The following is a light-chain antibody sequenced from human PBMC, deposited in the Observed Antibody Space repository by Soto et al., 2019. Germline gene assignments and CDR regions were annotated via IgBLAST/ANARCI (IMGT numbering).Light chain of an antibody. CDR2: GAS. CDR1: QSVSSN. Sequence: EIVMTQSPATLSMSPGERATLSCRASQSVSSNLAWYQQKPGQAPRLLIYGASTRATGIPARFSGSGSGTEFTLTISSLQSEDSAVYYCHQYNNWLALTFGGGTKVDI. V-gene: IGKV3-15*01. J-gene: IGKJ4*01. CDR3: HQYNNWLALT.